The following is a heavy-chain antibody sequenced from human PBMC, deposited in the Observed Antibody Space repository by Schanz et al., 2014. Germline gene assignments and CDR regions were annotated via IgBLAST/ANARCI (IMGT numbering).Heavy chain of an antibody. CDR3: ARGGFFDSTSFDS. CDR1: GYTFTTYY. D-gene: IGHD2-2*01. CDR2: MNSKTGNT. J-gene: IGHJ3*01. V-gene: IGHV1-8*01. Sequence: QVQLVQSGAEVKKPGVSVKVSCKASGYTFTTYYIHWVRQAPGQGLEWMGWMNSKTGNTGYAQNFQGRLTVTRDTSTSTVNMELSSLRSEDTAVYYCARGGFFDSTSFDSWGQGTKVTVSP.